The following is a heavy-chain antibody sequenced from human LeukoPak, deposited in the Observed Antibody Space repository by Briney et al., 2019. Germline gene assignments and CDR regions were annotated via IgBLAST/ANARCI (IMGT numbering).Heavy chain of an antibody. D-gene: IGHD1-7*01. CDR2: ISSSSTI. Sequence: GGSLRLSCAASGFTFSRYSMNRVRQAPGKGLEWVSYISSSSTIYYADSVKGRFTISRDNAKNSLYLQMNSLRAEDTAVYYCARSSRELGGYAPWELMPPFDYWGQGTLVTVSS. J-gene: IGHJ4*02. CDR3: ARSSRELGGYAPWELMPPFDY. CDR1: GFTFSRYS. V-gene: IGHV3-48*01.